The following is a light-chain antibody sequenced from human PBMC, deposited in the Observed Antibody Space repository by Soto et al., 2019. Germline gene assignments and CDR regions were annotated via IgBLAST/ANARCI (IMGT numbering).Light chain of an antibody. V-gene: IGKV2-28*01. Sequence: DIVMTQSPLSLPVTPGEPASISCRSSQSLLHSNGYNYLDWYLQKPGQSPQLLIYSGSNRASGVPDRFSGSXSGTDFTLKISRXXXXXXXTXYXMQAVQTPRTFGPGTKLEIK. CDR1: QSLLHSNGYNY. CDR3: MQAVQTPRT. CDR2: SGS. J-gene: IGKJ2*01.